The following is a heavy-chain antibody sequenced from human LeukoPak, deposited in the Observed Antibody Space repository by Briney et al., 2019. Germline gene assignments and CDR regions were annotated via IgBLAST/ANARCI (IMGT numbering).Heavy chain of an antibody. CDR3: ARGPLGSIVVSATGFDY. CDR1: GGSFSGYY. CDR2: INHSGST. V-gene: IGHV4-34*01. D-gene: IGHD2-2*01. Sequence: PSETLSLTCAVYGGSFSGYYWSWIRQPPGKGLEWIGEINHSGSTNYNPSLKSRVTISVDTSKNQFSLKLSSVTAADTAVYYCARGPLGSIVVSATGFDYWGQGTLVTVSS. J-gene: IGHJ4*02.